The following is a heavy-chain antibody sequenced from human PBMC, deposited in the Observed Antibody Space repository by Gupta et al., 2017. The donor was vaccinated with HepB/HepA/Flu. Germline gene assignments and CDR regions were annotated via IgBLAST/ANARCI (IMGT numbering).Heavy chain of an antibody. J-gene: IGHJ6*02. D-gene: IGHD1-7*01. Sequence: QVQLQQWGAGLLKPSETLSLTCAVYGGSFSGYYWSWIRQPPGKGLEWIGEINHSGSTNYNPSLKSRVTISVDTSKNQFSLKLSSVTAADTAVYYCARGPRKYNWNYRNYYYYGMDVWGQGTTVTVSS. CDR3: ARGPRKYNWNYRNYYYYGMDV. V-gene: IGHV4-34*01. CDR2: INHSGST. CDR1: GGSFSGYY.